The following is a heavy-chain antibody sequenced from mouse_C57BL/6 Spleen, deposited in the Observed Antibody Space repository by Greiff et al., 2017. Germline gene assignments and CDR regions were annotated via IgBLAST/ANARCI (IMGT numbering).Heavy chain of an antibody. V-gene: IGHV1-15*01. CDR1: GYTFTDYE. J-gene: IGHJ2*01. Sequence: QVQLQQSGAELVRPGASVTLSCKASGYTFTDYEMHWVKQTPVHGLEWIGAIDPETGGTAYNQKFKGKAILTADKSSSTAYMELRSLTSEDAAVYYGTRETNYYGSSPYFDYWGQGTTLTVSS. D-gene: IGHD1-1*01. CDR2: IDPETGGT. CDR3: TRETNYYGSSPYFDY.